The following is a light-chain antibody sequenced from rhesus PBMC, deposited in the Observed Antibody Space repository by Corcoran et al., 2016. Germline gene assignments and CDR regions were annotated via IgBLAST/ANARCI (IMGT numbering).Light chain of an antibody. CDR2: YAS. CDR3: QQYDSVPWT. J-gene: IGKJ1*01. V-gene: IGKV1-37*01. Sequence: DIQMTQSPSSLSASVGDRVTITCRASQGISSYLVWFQQKPGKAPKPLIYYASILDSGVPSRFSGCGCGTEFTLTISSLQHEDFATDYCQQYDSVPWTFGQGTRVEIK. CDR1: QGISSY.